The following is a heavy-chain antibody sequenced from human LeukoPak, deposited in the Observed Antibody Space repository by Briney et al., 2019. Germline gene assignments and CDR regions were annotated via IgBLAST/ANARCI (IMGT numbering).Heavy chain of an antibody. V-gene: IGHV3-74*01. D-gene: IGHD5-12*01. CDR2: IKSDGRTT. CDR3: ARGYGGAQIDY. J-gene: IGHJ4*02. CDR1: GFTFSSYW. Sequence: GGSLRLSCAASGFTFSSYWMHWVRQAPGKGLGWVSRIKSDGRTTTYADSVKGGFTISRDNAKNTLYLQMNSLRAEDTAVYYCARGYGGAQIDYWGQGTLVTVSS.